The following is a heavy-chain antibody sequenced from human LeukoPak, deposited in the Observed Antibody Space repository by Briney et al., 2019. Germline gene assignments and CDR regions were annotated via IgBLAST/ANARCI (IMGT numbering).Heavy chain of an antibody. CDR2: IYYSGST. V-gene: IGHV4-59*12. Sequence: SETLSLTCTVSGGSISSYYWSWIRQPPGKGLEWIGYIYYSGSTNYNPSLKSRVTISVDTSKNQFSLKLSSVTAADTAVYYCARTDYYDSSGYSGFIDYWGQGTLVTVSS. J-gene: IGHJ4*02. CDR1: GGSISSYY. D-gene: IGHD3-22*01. CDR3: ARTDYYDSSGYSGFIDY.